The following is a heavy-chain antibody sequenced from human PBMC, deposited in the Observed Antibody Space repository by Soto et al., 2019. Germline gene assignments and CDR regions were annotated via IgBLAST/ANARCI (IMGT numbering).Heavy chain of an antibody. CDR3: AIDRTWNDQAHYYYYYYYMDV. V-gene: IGHV3-11*01. Sequence: GGSLRLSCAASGFTFSDYYMSWIRQAPGKGLEWVSYISSSGSTIYYADSVKGRFTISRDNAKNPLYLQMNSLRAEDTAVYYCAIDRTWNDQAHYYYYYYYMDVWGKGTTVTVSS. CDR1: GFTFSDYY. J-gene: IGHJ6*03. CDR2: ISSSGSTI. D-gene: IGHD1-1*01.